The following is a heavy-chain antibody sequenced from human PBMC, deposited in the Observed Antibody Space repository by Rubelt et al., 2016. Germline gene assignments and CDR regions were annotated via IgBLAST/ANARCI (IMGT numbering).Heavy chain of an antibody. CDR3: ARVALNYGGNSVQIDY. CDR2: MNPNSGNT. D-gene: IGHD4-23*01. J-gene: IGHJ4*02. CDR1: GGTFSSYA. Sequence: QVQLVQSGAEVKKPGSSVKVSCKASGGTFSSYAISWVRQAPGQGLEWMGWMNPNSGNTGYAQKFQGRVTMTRDTSISTAYMELSRLRSDDTAVYYCARVALNYGGNSVQIDYWGQGTLVTVSS. V-gene: IGHV1-8*02.